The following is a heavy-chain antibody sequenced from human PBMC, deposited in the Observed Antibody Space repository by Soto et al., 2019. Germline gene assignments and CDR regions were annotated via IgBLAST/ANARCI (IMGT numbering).Heavy chain of an antibody. Sequence: GWSMRLSCAASGITVCNTWMHWVRQVPGKGLVWVAYINSDGTTTTYADSVRGRFTISRDNAKNTVYLQMNSLRAEDTALYYCTTDGSYAQYVWGQGTAVTVSS. J-gene: IGHJ6*02. CDR2: INSDGTTT. V-gene: IGHV3-74*01. CDR1: GITVCNTW. D-gene: IGHD2-2*01. CDR3: TTDGSYAQYV.